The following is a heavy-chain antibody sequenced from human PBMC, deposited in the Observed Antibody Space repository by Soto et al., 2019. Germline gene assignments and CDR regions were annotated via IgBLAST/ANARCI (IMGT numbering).Heavy chain of an antibody. J-gene: IGHJ4*02. D-gene: IGHD2-21*02. Sequence: PGESLKISCKGSGYSFSDSWIGWVRQMRGKGLEWMGIFYPADSQTKYSPSFIGQFTMSADKSIYTAYLQWSSLQASDTAMYYCATSTSVTGIFDYWGQGTLVTVSS. V-gene: IGHV5-51*01. CDR2: FYPADSQT. CDR1: GYSFSDSW. CDR3: ATSTSVTGIFDY.